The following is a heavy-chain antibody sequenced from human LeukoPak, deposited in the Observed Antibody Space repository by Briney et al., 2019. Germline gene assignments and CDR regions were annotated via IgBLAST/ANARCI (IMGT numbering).Heavy chain of an antibody. V-gene: IGHV4-30-2*05. J-gene: IGHJ4*02. D-gene: IGHD3-10*01. CDR3: ARDSTSYYYGSGSL. Sequence: SETLSLTCTVSGGSISSGGYYWSWIRQPPGKGLEWIGYIYHSGSTYYNPSLKSRVTISVDTSKNQFSLKLSSVTAADTAVYYCARDSTSYYYGSGSLWGQGTLVTVSS. CDR1: GGSISSGGYY. CDR2: IYHSGST.